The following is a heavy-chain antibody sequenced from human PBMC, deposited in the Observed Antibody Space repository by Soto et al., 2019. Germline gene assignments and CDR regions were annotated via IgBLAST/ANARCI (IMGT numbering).Heavy chain of an antibody. CDR3: ATAGLTGTV. J-gene: IGHJ6*02. Sequence: QLVESGGGSVQPGGSLRLSCAPSGFNFSSNEMNWVRQAPGKGLEWVSYISVSGSMRFYADAVRGRFTISRDNTKKMLYLQMNSLRVEDTALYYCATAGLTGTVWGQGTTVTVSS. V-gene: IGHV3-48*03. CDR1: GFNFSSNE. D-gene: IGHD3-9*01. CDR2: ISVSGSMR.